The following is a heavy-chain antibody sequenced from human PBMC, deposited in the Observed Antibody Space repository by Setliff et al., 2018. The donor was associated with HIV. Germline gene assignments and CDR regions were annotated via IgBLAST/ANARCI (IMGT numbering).Heavy chain of an antibody. Sequence: GGSLRLSCAASGLTDTYNYMSWVRQAPGKGLEWVSVIYAGGSTYYADSVKGRFTISRDNSKNMLYLQMDSLSAEDTAVYYCARGRNRNYVVYGMDVWGQGTTVTVSS. J-gene: IGHJ6*02. CDR1: GLTDTYNY. V-gene: IGHV3-53*01. CDR3: ARGRNRNYVVYGMDV. D-gene: IGHD1-7*01. CDR2: IYAGGST.